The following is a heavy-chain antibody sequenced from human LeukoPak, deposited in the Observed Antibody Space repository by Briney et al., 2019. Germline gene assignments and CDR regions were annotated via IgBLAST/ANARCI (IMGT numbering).Heavy chain of an antibody. V-gene: IGHV4-59*01. CDR1: GYSISSDY. Sequence: PSETLSLTCTVSGYSISSDYFWDWIRQSPGKGLECIGYIHYTGSTNYNPSLKSRVTISVETSKNQFSLKLKSVTAADTAVYYCARGGYYGSGNDFRFDPWGQGTLVTVSS. D-gene: IGHD3-10*01. CDR2: IHYTGST. J-gene: IGHJ5*02. CDR3: ARGGYYGSGNDFRFDP.